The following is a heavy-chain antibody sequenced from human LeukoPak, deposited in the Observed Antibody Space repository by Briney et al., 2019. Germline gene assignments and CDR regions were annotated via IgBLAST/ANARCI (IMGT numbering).Heavy chain of an antibody. V-gene: IGHV1-2*02. CDR2: INPNTGGT. J-gene: IGHJ4*02. CDR1: GYTLTDYY. D-gene: IGHD3-9*01. CDR3: ARDAGNYGTLTGDY. Sequence: ASVKVSCKASGYTLTDYYMHWVRQAPGQGLERMGWINPNTGGTNYVQKFQGRVTMTRDTSISTAYLELSRLRSDDTAVYYCARDAGNYGTLTGDYWGQGTLVTVSS.